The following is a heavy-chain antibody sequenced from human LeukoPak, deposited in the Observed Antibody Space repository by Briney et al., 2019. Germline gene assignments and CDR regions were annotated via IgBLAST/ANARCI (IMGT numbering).Heavy chain of an antibody. V-gene: IGHV4-39*01. Sequence: SDYWMSWVRQPPGKGPEWIGSLSSSGSVYYNPSLKSRVAVSIDTSKNQFSLRLTSVIAADTAIYYCARHAVVDAYPRYFQHWGQGALITVSS. CDR1: SDY. CDR2: LSSSGSV. J-gene: IGHJ1*01. CDR3: ARHAVVDAYPRYFQH. D-gene: IGHD5-12*01.